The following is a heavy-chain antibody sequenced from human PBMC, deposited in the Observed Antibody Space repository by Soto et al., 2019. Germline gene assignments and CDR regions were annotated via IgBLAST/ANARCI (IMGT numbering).Heavy chain of an antibody. V-gene: IGHV1-46*01. CDR1: GYTFTNYY. Sequence: GASVKVSCKASGYTFTNYYVQWVRQAPGQGLEWMGVIHPDGGHTTYPQTFQDRVTMTRDTFTSTIYMELSSLRSEDTAVYYCARGDNDYWGQGTLVTVSS. J-gene: IGHJ4*02. CDR3: ARGDNDY. CDR2: IHPDGGHT.